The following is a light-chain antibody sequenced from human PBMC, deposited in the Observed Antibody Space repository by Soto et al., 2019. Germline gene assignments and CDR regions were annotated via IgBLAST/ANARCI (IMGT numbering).Light chain of an antibody. CDR2: AAS. CDR1: QGVSDA. Sequence: AIQMTQSPSSLSASVGDSVTITCRASQGVSDAVGWYLQKPGKAPKFLMFAASSLQSGVPSRFGGVGSGTDFTLTITSLQPEDFGIYYGLQHYDCPWTFGQGTRVEI. CDR3: LQHYDCPWT. V-gene: IGKV1-6*01. J-gene: IGKJ1*01.